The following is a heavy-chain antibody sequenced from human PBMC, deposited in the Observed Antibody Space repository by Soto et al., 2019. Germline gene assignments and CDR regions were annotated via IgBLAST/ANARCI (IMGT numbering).Heavy chain of an antibody. CDR2: IYYSGST. J-gene: IGHJ1*01. CDR1: GGSISSGGYY. D-gene: IGHD2-21*02. CDR3: ASEARGVTASGGTLEH. Sequence: SETLSLTCTVSGGSISSGGYYWSWIRQHPGKGLEWIGYIYYSGSTYYNPSLKSRVTISVDTSQNQFSLKLSSVTASDTAVFYCASEARGVTASGGTLEHWGQGTLVTVSS. V-gene: IGHV4-31*03.